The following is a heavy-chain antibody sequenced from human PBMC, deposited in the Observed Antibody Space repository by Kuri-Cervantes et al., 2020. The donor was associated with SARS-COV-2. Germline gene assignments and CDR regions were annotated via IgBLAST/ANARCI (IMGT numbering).Heavy chain of an antibody. J-gene: IGHJ4*02. V-gene: IGHV3-23*01. CDR2: ISGSGGST. Sequence: ETLSLTCAASGFTVSSNYMSWVRQAPGKGLEWVSAISGSGGSTYYADSVKGRFTISRDNSKNTLYLQMNSLRAEDTAVYDCSKAYYDFWSGYYRGGYYFDYWGQGTLVTVSS. CDR3: SKAYYDFWSGYYRGGYYFDY. D-gene: IGHD3-3*01. CDR1: GFTVSSNY.